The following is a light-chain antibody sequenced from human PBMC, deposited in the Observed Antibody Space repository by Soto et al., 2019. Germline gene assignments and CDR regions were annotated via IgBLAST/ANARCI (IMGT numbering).Light chain of an antibody. CDR3: MQALQTPPGT. J-gene: IGKJ3*01. V-gene: IGKV2-28*01. Sequence: DIVMTQSPLSLPVTPGEPASISCRSSQSLLHSNGYNYLDWYLQKTGQSPQLLIYLGSNRASGVPDRFSGSGSGTDFTLKISRVEAEDVGVYYCMQALQTPPGTFGPGTKVDIK. CDR1: QSLLHSNGYNY. CDR2: LGS.